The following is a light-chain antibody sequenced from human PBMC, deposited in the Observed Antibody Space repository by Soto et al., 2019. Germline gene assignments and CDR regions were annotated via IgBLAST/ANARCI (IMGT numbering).Light chain of an antibody. J-gene: IGKJ1*01. CDR3: QQYYTTPTWT. CDR2: DTS. V-gene: IGKV3-20*01. Sequence: ECVLTQSPGTLSLSPGERATLSCRASQSLANSFIAWYQHKPGQAPRLLIYDTSSRASGIPDRFSGSGSGTDFTLTIDSLQAEDVAVYYCQQYYTTPTWTFGQGTKVDI. CDR1: QSLANSF.